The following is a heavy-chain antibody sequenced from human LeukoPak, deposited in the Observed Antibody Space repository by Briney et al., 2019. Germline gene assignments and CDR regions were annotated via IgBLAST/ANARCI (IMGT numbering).Heavy chain of an antibody. CDR1: GYTFTSYG. V-gene: IGHV1-18*01. CDR3: ARETRGYSGYDEGYYYYYYMDV. J-gene: IGHJ6*03. Sequence: ASVKVSCKASGYTFTSYGISWVRQAHGQGLEWMGWISAYNGNTNYAQKLQGRVTMTTDTSTSTAYMELRSLRSDDTAEYYCARETRGYSGYDEGYYYYYYMDVWGKGTTVTVSS. D-gene: IGHD5-12*01. CDR2: ISAYNGNT.